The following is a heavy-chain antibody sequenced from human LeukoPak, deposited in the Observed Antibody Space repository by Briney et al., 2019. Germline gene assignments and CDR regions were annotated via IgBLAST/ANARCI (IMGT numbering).Heavy chain of an antibody. CDR3: ARDGGSGSYYPPLFYYYMDV. V-gene: IGHV1-18*01. CDR2: ISAYNGNT. J-gene: IGHJ6*03. Sequence: ASVKVSCKASGGTFSSYAISWVRQAPGQGLEWMGWISAYNGNTKYAQKLQGRVTMTTDTSTNTAYMELRSLRSDDTAVYYCARDGGSGSYYPPLFYYYMDVWGKGTTVTVSS. D-gene: IGHD3-10*01. CDR1: GGTFSSYA.